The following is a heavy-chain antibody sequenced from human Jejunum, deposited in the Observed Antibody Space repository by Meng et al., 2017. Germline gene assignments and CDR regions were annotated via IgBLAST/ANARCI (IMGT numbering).Heavy chain of an antibody. Sequence: QVQLQRLGQSLGMASGTLSFTCAVLGASISSSPWWSWVRQPPGKGLEWIGEIYRSGSTYYNPSLKSRVTISVDKSNNQFSLKLSSVTAADTAVYYCARDSTDTLGSQTYYFNYWGQGTLVTVSS. D-gene: IGHD2-2*02. CDR3: ARDSTDTLGSQTYYFNY. CDR2: IYRSGST. CDR1: GASISSSPW. V-gene: IGHV4-4*02. J-gene: IGHJ4*02.